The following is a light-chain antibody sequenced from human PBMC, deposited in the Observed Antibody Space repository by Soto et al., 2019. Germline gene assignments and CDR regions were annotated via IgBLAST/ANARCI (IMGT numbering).Light chain of an antibody. CDR3: QVWDTSTAV. Sequence: SYELTQPLSVSLALGQTARITCEGNNIGGKHVHWYQQKPGQAPVVVIDRDNNRPSGIPERFSGSNSGNTATLTISRAQAGDEADYYCQVWDTSTAVFGGGTKLTVL. CDR1: NIGGKH. CDR2: RDN. V-gene: IGLV3-9*01. J-gene: IGLJ3*02.